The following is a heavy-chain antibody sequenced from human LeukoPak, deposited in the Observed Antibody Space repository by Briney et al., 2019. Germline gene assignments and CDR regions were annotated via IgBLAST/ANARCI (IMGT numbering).Heavy chain of an antibody. CDR1: GGSFSGYY. D-gene: IGHD2-15*01. CDR3: ARGVVADAFDV. J-gene: IGHJ3*01. Sequence: SETLSLTCAVYGGSFSGYYWRWIGPPPGKGLEWIGEINHSGSTNYNPTLKSRVTISVDTSKNQFSLKLSSVAAADTAVYDCARGVVADAFDVWGQGTMVTVSS. V-gene: IGHV4-34*01. CDR2: INHSGST.